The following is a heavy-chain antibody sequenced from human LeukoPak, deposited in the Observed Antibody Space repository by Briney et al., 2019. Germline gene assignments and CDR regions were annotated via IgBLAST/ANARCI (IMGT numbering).Heavy chain of an antibody. CDR3: ATGWSHHDY. CDR1: GFSFSSYW. D-gene: IGHD3-3*01. J-gene: IGHJ4*03. V-gene: IGHV3-7*01. CDR2: IKEDGSEK. Sequence: PGGSLRLYCAASGFSFSSYWMSWVRQAPGKGLEWVANIKEDGSEKYSVGSVKRRFTISRDNTKYSLFLEVNSLRAEDTAVYYCATGWSHHDYWGQGAL.